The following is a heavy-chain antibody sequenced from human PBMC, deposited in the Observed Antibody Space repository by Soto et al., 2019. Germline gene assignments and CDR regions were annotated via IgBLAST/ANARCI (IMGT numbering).Heavy chain of an antibody. V-gene: IGHV4-31*03. D-gene: IGHD3-3*01. J-gene: IGHJ5*02. CDR2: IYYSGST. CDR1: GGSISSGDYY. CDR3: ARWWSGSRQGFDP. Sequence: QVQLQESGPGLVKPSQTLSLTCTVSGGSISSGDYYWSWIRQHPGKGLEWIGYIYYSGSTYYNPSLMSRVTTSVDTSKNQFALKLSSVTAADPAVYYCARWWSGSRQGFDPWGQGTLVTVSS.